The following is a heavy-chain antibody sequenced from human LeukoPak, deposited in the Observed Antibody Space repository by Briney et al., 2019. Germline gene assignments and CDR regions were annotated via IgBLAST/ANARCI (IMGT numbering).Heavy chain of an antibody. D-gene: IGHD5-18*01. V-gene: IGHV3-74*01. CDR2: INSDGSST. CDR3: AGVAIPGVFYFDY. J-gene: IGHJ4*02. CDR1: GFTFSSYW. Sequence: PGGSLRLSCAASGFTFSSYWMHWVRHAPGKGLVWVSRINSDGSSTSYADSVKGRFTISRDNAKNTLYLQMNSLRAEDTAVYYCAGVAIPGVFYFDYWGQGTLVTVSS.